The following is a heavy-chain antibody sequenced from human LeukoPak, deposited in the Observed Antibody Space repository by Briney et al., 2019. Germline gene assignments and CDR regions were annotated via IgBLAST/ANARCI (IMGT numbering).Heavy chain of an antibody. J-gene: IGHJ5*02. CDR2: INPIFGSA. Sequence: SVNVSCKASGGTFSSYAISWVRQAPGQGLEWMGGINPIFGSANYAQKFQGRVTITADGSPSQDHMEPGSLRSEDPAVYYCAICAMVRGVIRWCDPWGQGTLVTVSS. CDR3: AICAMVRGVIRWCDP. D-gene: IGHD3-10*01. V-gene: IGHV1-69*01. CDR1: GGTFSSYA.